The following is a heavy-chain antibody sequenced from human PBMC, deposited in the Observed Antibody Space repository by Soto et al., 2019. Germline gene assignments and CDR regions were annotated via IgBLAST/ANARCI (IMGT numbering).Heavy chain of an antibody. CDR2: IDYNGGLT. V-gene: IGHV3-74*01. CDR3: ARLVAPSVFDM. J-gene: IGHJ3*02. D-gene: IGHD2-15*01. Sequence: EVQLVESGGGLVQPGGSLRLSCEASGCSCSSYWMHWVRQAPGKGLVWVSRIDYNGGLTNYADSVKGRFTISRDNTKNTLYLQMNSLRAEDTAVYFCARLVAPSVFDMCGQGTLVTVSS. CDR1: GCSCSSYW.